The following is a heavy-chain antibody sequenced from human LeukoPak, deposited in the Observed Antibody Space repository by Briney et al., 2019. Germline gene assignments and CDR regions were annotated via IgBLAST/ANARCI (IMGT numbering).Heavy chain of an antibody. D-gene: IGHD3-10*01. V-gene: IGHV1-69*13. CDR1: GGTFSSYA. CDR3: ARENGYYGSGSFPFDY. J-gene: IGHJ4*02. Sequence: SVKVSCKASGGTFSSYAISWVRQAPGQGLEWMGGIIPIFGTANYAQKFQGRVTITADESTSTAYIELSSLRSEDTAVYYCARENGYYGSGSFPFDYWGQGTLVTVSS. CDR2: IIPIFGTA.